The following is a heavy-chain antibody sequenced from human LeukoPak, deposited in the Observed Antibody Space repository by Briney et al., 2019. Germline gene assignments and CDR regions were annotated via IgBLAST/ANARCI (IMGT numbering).Heavy chain of an antibody. CDR1: GFTFSSYA. Sequence: GGSLRLSCAASGFTFSSYAMNWVRQAPGKGLEWVSATGSTGVSTFYADSVKGRFTVSRDNSKNTLSLQMNSLRAEDTAVYYCAKDPGVVPAHYFDYWGQGTLVTVSS. CDR2: TGSTGVST. CDR3: AKDPGVVPAHYFDY. D-gene: IGHD2-2*01. V-gene: IGHV3-23*01. J-gene: IGHJ4*02.